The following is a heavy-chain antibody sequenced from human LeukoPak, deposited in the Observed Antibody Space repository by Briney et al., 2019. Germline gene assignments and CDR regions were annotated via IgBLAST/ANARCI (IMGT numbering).Heavy chain of an antibody. CDR1: GGSFSGYY. CDR3: ARRDAGYCSSTSCQTRFDY. Sequence: PSETLSLTCAVYGGSFSGYYWSWIRQPPGKGLEWIGEINHSGSTNYNPSLKSRVTISVDTSKNQFSLKLSSVTAADTAVYYCARRDAGYCSSTSCQTRFDYWGQGTLVTVSS. D-gene: IGHD2-2*01. V-gene: IGHV4-34*01. CDR2: INHSGST. J-gene: IGHJ4*02.